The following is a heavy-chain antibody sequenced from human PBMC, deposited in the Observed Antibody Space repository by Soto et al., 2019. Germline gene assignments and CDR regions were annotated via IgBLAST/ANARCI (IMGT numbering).Heavy chain of an antibody. Sequence: EVQLVESGGGIVQPGGSVRLSCAASGFTLSSYWIHWVRQAPGKGLVWVSRINGDGSTTNYAVSLKGRFTISRDNAKNTVFLQMNSLRAEDTAVYYCARGRSGSYSSDYWGQGTLVTVSS. CDR2: INGDGSTT. CDR1: GFTLSSYW. CDR3: ARGRSGSYSSDY. J-gene: IGHJ4*02. V-gene: IGHV3-74*01. D-gene: IGHD3-10*01.